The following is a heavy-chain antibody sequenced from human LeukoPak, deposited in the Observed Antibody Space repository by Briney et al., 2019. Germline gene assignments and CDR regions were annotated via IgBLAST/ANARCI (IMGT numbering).Heavy chain of an antibody. CDR2: IYYSGST. D-gene: IGHD1-26*01. V-gene: IGHV4-39*07. CDR3: ARSGPIVGAPIDY. Sequence: SETLSLTCTVSGGSISSSSYYWGWIRQPPGKGLEWIGSIYYSGSTYYNPSLKSRVTISVDRSKNQFSLKLSSVTAADTAVYYCARSGPIVGAPIDYWGQGTLVTVSS. CDR1: GGSISSSSYY. J-gene: IGHJ4*02.